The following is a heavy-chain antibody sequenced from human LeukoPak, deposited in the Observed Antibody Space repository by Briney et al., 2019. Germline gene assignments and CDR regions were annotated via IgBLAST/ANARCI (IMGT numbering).Heavy chain of an antibody. CDR2: IKQDGSEK. Sequence: GGSLRLSCAASGFTFSSYWMSWVRQAPGKGLEWVANIKQDGSEKYYVDSVKGRFTISRDNAKNSLYLQMNSLRAEDTAVYYCARARRPYYYYGMDVWGQGTTVTVSS. CDR1: GFTFSSYW. V-gene: IGHV3-7*03. J-gene: IGHJ6*02. CDR3: ARARRPYYYYGMDV.